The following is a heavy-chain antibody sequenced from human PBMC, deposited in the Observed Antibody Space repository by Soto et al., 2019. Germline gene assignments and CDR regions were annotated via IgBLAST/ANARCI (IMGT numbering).Heavy chain of an antibody. J-gene: IGHJ4*02. CDR2: IYWDDDK. CDR3: AHIRYGSGLFDY. D-gene: IGHD3-10*01. CDR1: GFSLSTSGVG. Sequence: QITLKESGPTLVKPTQTLTLTCTFSGFSLSTSGVGVGWIRQPPGKALEWLALIYWDDDKRYSPSLKSRLAIPKSTSKNQVVLTMTNMDPVDTATYYCAHIRYGSGLFDYWGQGTLVTVSS. V-gene: IGHV2-5*02.